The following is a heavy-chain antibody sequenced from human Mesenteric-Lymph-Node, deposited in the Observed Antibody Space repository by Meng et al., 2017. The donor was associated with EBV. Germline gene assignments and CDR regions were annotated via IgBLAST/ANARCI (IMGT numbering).Heavy chain of an antibody. V-gene: IGHV4-39*07. J-gene: IGHJ5*02. CDR2: IYYTGST. CDR1: GDSIRSSSYF. Sequence: QVHLQESGPGLVKPSETLSLICTVSGDSIRSSSYFWGWIRQSPGKGLEWIGSIYYTGSTYYNPSLQSRLLILIDTSKNQFSMKLSSLTAADTAFYYCARTYCDRTNCNYGIGFAPWGQGTLVTVSS. CDR3: ARTYCDRTNCNYGIGFAP. D-gene: IGHD3-22*01.